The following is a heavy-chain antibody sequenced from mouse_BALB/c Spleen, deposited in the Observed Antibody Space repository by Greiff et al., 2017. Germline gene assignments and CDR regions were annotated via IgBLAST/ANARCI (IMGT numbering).Heavy chain of an antibody. J-gene: IGHJ4*01. CDR2: ISTYYGDA. D-gene: IGHD1-1*02. Sequence: QVHVKQSGAELVRPGVSVKISCKGSGYTFTDYAMHWVKQSHAKSLEWIGVISTYYGDASYNQKFKGKATMTVDKSSSTAYMELARLTSEDSAIYYCARELSKGAMDYWGQGTSVPVSS. CDR3: ARELSKGAMDY. CDR1: GYTFTDYA. V-gene: IGHV1S137*01.